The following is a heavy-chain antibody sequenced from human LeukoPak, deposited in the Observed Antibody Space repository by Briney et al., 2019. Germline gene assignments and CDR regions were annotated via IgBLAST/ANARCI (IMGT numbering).Heavy chain of an antibody. J-gene: IGHJ6*03. CDR3: ARDRNIMVRAEKNYYYYYMDV. D-gene: IGHD3-10*01. Sequence: GRSLRLSCAASGFTFSSYGMHWVRQAPGKGLEWVAVIWYDGSNKYYADSVKGRFTISRDNSKNTLYLQMNSLRAEDTAVYYCARDRNIMVRAEKNYYYYYMDVWGKGTTVTVSS. CDR2: IWYDGSNK. CDR1: GFTFSSYG. V-gene: IGHV3-33*01.